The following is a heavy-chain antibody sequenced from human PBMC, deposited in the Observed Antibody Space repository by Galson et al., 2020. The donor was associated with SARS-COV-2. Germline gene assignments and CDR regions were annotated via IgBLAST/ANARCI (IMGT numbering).Heavy chain of an antibody. Sequence: SETLSLTCAVSGGSISSGGYSWSWIRQPPGKGLEWIGYIYYSGSTYYNPSLKSRVTISVDTSKNQFSLKLSSVTAADTAVYYCARVVKLRYFDWLLYEYYFDYWGQGTLVTVSS. V-gene: IGHV4-30-4*07. CDR2: IYYSGST. J-gene: IGHJ4*02. CDR3: ARVVKLRYFDWLLYEYYFDY. CDR1: GGSISSGGYS. D-gene: IGHD3-9*01.